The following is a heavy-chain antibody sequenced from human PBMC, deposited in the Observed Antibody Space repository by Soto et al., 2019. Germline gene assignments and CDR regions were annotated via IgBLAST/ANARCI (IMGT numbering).Heavy chain of an antibody. V-gene: IGHV4-59*01. D-gene: IGHD3-16*01. CDR3: ARGRFDYIWGSPAPYLDD. CDR1: GDSISTYY. Sequence: QVQLQESGPGLVKPSETLSITCTVSGDSISTYYWTWIRQPPGKGLEWIGYIYNSASTKYNPSLKSRVTISVDTSKNQFSLKLSSVTAADTAVYYCARGRFDYIWGSPAPYLDDWGQGALVTVSS. J-gene: IGHJ4*02. CDR2: IYNSAST.